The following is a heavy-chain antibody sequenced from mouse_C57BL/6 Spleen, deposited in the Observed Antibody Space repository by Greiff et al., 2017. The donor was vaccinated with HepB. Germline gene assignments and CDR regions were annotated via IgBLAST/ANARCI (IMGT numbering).Heavy chain of an antibody. V-gene: IGHV1-72*01. CDR2: IDPNSGGT. J-gene: IGHJ4*01. CDR1: GYTFTSYW. D-gene: IGHD2-3*01. Sequence: QVHVKQPGAELVKPGASVKLSCKASGYTFTSYWMHWVKQRPGRGLEWIGRIDPNSGGTKYNEKFKSKATLTVDKPSSTAYMQLSSLTSEDSAVYYCARKAGYYDGYPLYAMDYWGQGTSVTVSS. CDR3: ARKAGYYDGYPLYAMDY.